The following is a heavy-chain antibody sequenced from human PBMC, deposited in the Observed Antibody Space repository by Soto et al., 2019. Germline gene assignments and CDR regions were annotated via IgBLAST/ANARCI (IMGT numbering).Heavy chain of an antibody. CDR2: ISGSGGST. CDR3: AKEGRYSSSRGYFDY. Sequence: EVQLLEFGGGLVQPGGSLRLSCAASGFTFSSYGMSWVRQAPGKGLEWVSGISGSGGSTYYADSVKGRFTISRDNPKNTLYLQINSLRAEDTAVYYCAKEGRYSSSRGYFDYWGQGTLVTVSS. V-gene: IGHV3-23*01. J-gene: IGHJ4*02. CDR1: GFTFSSYG. D-gene: IGHD6-13*01.